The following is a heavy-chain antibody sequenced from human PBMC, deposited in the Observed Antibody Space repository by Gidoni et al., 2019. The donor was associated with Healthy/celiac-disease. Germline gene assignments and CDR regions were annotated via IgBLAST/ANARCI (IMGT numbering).Heavy chain of an antibody. Sequence: QVQLQQSGAGPLKPSETLSLTCAVYGGSFRGYYRSWIRQPPGKGLEWIGEINHIGSTNYNPSLKSRVTISVETSKNQFSLKLSYVTAADTAVYYWARLRRGGVGFFDYWGQGTLVTVSS. CDR1: GGSFRGYY. D-gene: IGHD2-15*01. CDR3: ARLRRGGVGFFDY. V-gene: IGHV4-34*01. J-gene: IGHJ4*02. CDR2: INHIGST.